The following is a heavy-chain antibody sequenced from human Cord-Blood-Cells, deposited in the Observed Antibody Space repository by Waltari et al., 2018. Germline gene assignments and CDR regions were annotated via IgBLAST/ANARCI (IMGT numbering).Heavy chain of an antibody. D-gene: IGHD2-15*01. J-gene: IGHJ6*02. CDR3: ARLRGYCSGGSCYSYYYYGMDV. CDR2: INHSGST. CDR1: GGSLRGYY. V-gene: IGHV4-34*01. Sequence: QVQLQQWGAGMLKPSETLSLTCAVYGGSLRGYYWRWIRQPTWKGLEWIGEINHSGSTNYNPSLTSRVTISVDTSKNQFSLKLSSVTAADTAVYYCARLRGYCSGGSCYSYYYYGMDVWGQGTTVTVSS.